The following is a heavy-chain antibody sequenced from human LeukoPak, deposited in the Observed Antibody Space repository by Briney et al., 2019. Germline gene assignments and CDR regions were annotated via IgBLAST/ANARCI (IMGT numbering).Heavy chain of an antibody. CDR2: VSGSGGST. J-gene: IGHJ4*02. Sequence: GGSLRLSCAASGFTFSSYAMSWVRQAPGKGLEWVSSVSGSGGSTYYADSVKGRFTISGDNSKSTLFLQMNSLRAEDTAVYYCAKSSYYDSSGYYREYYFDYWGQGTLVTVSS. CDR1: GFTFSSYA. CDR3: AKSSYYDSSGYYREYYFDY. V-gene: IGHV3-23*01. D-gene: IGHD3-22*01.